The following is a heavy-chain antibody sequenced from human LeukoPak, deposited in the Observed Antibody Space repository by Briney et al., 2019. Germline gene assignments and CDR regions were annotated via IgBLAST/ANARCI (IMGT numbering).Heavy chain of an antibody. CDR2: RNPNSGNT. V-gene: IGHV1-8*01. CDR1: GYTFTSYD. J-gene: IGHJ6*03. CDR3: ARGVGSGSYSYYMDV. Sequence: GASVKVSCKASGYTFTSYDINWVRQATGQGLEWMGWRNPNSGNTGYAQKFQGRVNMTRNTSISTAYMELSSLRSEDTAVYYCARGVGSGSYSYYMDVWGKGTTVTVSS. D-gene: IGHD1-26*01.